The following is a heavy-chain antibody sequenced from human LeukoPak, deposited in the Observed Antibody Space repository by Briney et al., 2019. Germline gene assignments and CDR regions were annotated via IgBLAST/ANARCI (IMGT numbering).Heavy chain of an antibody. V-gene: IGHV3-21*04. Sequence: PGGSLRLSCAASGFTFTNYNMHWVRQAPGKGLDWVSSITSSSGYIYYGDQVKGRFPITTDNAKNSLFLQLNSLRAEDTAVYYCARDRGSYTLDPWGQGPLV. CDR1: GFTFTNYN. CDR2: ITSSSGYI. CDR3: ARDRGSYTLDP. J-gene: IGHJ5*02. D-gene: IGHD1-26*01.